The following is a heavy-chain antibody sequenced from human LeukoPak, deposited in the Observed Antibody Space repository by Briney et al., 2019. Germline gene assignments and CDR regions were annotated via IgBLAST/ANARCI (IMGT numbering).Heavy chain of an antibody. CDR2: ISSSSSYI. J-gene: IGHJ4*02. CDR3: ARDPLIAAAGTSY. CDR1: GFTFSSYS. D-gene: IGHD6-13*01. Sequence: GGSLRLSCAASGFTFSSYSMNWVRQAPGKGLEWVSSISSSSSYIYYADSVKGRFTISRDNAKNSLYLQMNSLRAEDTAVYYCARDPLIAAAGTSYWGQGPLVTVSS. V-gene: IGHV3-21*01.